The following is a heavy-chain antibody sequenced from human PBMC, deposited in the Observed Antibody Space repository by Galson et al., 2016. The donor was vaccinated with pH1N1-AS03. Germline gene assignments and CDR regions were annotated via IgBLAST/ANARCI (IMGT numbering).Heavy chain of an antibody. Sequence: SVKVSCKASGYTFSNFGMSWVRQAPGQGLEWMGWISPQNGNTQYAQRLEGRVTMTTDTSTSTAYMELWSLTYDDTAVYYCAGDAPFDPWGQGTLVIVSS. CDR2: ISPQNGNT. V-gene: IGHV1-18*04. J-gene: IGHJ5*02. CDR1: GYTFSNFG. CDR3: AGDAPFDP.